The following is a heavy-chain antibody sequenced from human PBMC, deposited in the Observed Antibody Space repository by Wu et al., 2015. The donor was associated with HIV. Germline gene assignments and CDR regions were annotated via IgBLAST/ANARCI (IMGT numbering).Heavy chain of an antibody. CDR1: GYTFSNYY. CDR3: ARDGIPMAAAKSRWFDP. CDR2: INPSGGAT. J-gene: IGHJ5*02. Sequence: QVHLMQSGAEMKKPGASMKISCQASGYTFSNYYMHWVRQAPGQGLEWMGVINPSGGATRYAQRFQGRISITTDTSTNTVYMELIFLKFEDTAIYFCARDGIPMAAAKSRWFDPWGRGTLVTVSS. V-gene: IGHV1-46*01. D-gene: IGHD5-24*01.